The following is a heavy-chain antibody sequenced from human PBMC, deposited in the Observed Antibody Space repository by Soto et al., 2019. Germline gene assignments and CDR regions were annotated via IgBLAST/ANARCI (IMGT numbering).Heavy chain of an antibody. V-gene: IGHV4-59*01. CDR1: GGSISSYY. CDR3: ASRGY. Sequence: PSETLSLTCTVSGGSISSYYWSWIRQPPGKGLEWIGYIYYSGSTNYNPSLKSRVTISVDTSKNQFSLKLSSVTAADTAVNYCASRGYWGQGTLVTVSS. CDR2: IYYSGST. J-gene: IGHJ4*02.